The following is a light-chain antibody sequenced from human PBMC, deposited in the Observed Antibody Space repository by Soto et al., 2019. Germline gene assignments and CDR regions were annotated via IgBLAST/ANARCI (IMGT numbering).Light chain of an antibody. V-gene: IGLV2-14*01. Sequence: QSVLTQPASVSGSPGHSITISCTGSSGDIGGYNYVSWYHQHPGKAPKLLIYDDSNRPSVVSNRFSGFKSGNTASLTITGLQADDDDDYYCSSYASSSTPYVFGTGTKVTVL. J-gene: IGLJ1*01. CDR3: SSYASSSTPYV. CDR2: DDS. CDR1: SGDIGGYNY.